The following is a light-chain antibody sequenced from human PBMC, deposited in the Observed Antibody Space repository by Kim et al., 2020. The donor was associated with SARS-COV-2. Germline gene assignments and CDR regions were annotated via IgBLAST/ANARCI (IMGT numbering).Light chain of an antibody. CDR3: QQYNGYPYT. CDR2: GAS. CDR1: QGINNY. Sequence: ASIRDRVTITCRASQGINNYLAWFQQKPGKAPKSLIYGASTLHRGVPSKFSGSGFGTDFTLTISDLRPEDCASYYCQQYNGYPYTFGQGTKLEI. V-gene: IGKV1-16*02. J-gene: IGKJ2*01.